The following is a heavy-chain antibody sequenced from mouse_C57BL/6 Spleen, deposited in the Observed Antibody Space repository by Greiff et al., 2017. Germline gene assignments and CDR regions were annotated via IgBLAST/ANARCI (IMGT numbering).Heavy chain of an antibody. Sequence: DVHLVESGGGLVKPGGSLKLSCAASGFTFSDYGMHWVRQAPEKGLEWVAYISSGSITIYYADTVKGRFTISRDTAKNTLFLQMTSLRSEDTAMYYCARRDYDYARDYWGQGTSVTVSS. CDR1: GFTFSDYG. V-gene: IGHV5-17*01. D-gene: IGHD2-4*01. J-gene: IGHJ4*01. CDR3: ARRDYDYARDY. CDR2: ISSGSITI.